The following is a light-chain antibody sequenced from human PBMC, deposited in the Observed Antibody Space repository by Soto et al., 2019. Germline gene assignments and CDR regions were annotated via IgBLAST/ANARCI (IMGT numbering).Light chain of an antibody. J-gene: IGKJ2*01. CDR1: QSVASSY. Sequence: EIVLTQSPGTLSLSPGEGATLSCRASQSVASSYLAWYQQKPGQAPRLLIYGASNRATGIPDRFSGGGSGTDFTLTISRLAPEDFAVYYCQQYGSSSYTFGQGTKLEIK. V-gene: IGKV3-20*01. CDR2: GAS. CDR3: QQYGSSSYT.